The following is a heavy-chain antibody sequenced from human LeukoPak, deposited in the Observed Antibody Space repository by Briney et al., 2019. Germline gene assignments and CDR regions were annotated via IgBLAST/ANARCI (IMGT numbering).Heavy chain of an antibody. D-gene: IGHD3-3*01. CDR3: AGIPVFGVVLHQEPV. V-gene: IGHV1-18*01. J-gene: IGHJ6*04. Sequence: ASVKVSCKASGYTFTSYGISWVRQAPGQGLEWMGYIITYNGNTNYAQKLQGRVTMTTDTSTSTVYMELSSLRSEDTAVYFCAGIPVFGVVLHQEPVWGKGTTVTVSS. CDR1: GYTFTSYG. CDR2: IITYNGNT.